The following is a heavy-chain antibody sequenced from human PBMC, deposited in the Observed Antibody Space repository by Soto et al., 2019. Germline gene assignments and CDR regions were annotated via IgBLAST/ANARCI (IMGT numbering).Heavy chain of an antibody. CDR1: GYTFTTCY. V-gene: IGHV1-46*01. CDR3: AREFNYYDSSGRHYYFDY. D-gene: IGHD3-22*01. CDR2: INPGGGST. Sequence: ASVKVSCKASGYTFTTCYMHWVRQAPGQGLEWMGIINPGGGSTSYAQKFQGRVTMTSDTSTSTVYMELSSLRSEDTAVYYCAREFNYYDSSGRHYYFDYWGQGTLVTVSS. J-gene: IGHJ4*02.